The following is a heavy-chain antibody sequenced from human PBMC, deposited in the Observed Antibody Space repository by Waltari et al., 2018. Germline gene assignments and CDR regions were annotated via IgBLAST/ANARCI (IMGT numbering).Heavy chain of an antibody. V-gene: IGHV4-38-2*01. D-gene: IGHD1-26*01. J-gene: IGHJ2*01. CDR2: IYHSGNT. CDR1: GYSISSGYY. Sequence: QVQLQESGPGLVKPSETLSLTCAVSGYSISSGYYWGWIRQPPGKGLEWIGSIYHSGNTYYNPSLEGRVTISVDTSKNQFSLKLSSVTAADTAVYYCARPPVGATNWYVDLWGRGTLVTVSS. CDR3: ARPPVGATNWYVDL.